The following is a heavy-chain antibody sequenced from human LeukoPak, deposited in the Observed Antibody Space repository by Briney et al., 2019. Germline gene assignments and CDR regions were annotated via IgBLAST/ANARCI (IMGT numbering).Heavy chain of an antibody. CDR1: GFTFSSYA. J-gene: IGHJ5*02. Sequence: GGSLRLSCAASGFTFSSYAMSWVRQAPGKGLEWVSTINSSGGSSDHADSVKGRFTISRDNSKNTLYLQMNSLRAEDTAVYYCAKDPYSSSWYNWFDPWGQGTLVTVSS. V-gene: IGHV3-23*01. CDR2: INSSGGSS. CDR3: AKDPYSSSWYNWFDP. D-gene: IGHD6-13*01.